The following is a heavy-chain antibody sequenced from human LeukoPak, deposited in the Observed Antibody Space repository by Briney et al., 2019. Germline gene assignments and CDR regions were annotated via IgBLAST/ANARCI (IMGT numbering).Heavy chain of an antibody. Sequence: GRSLRLSCAASGFTFDDYAMHWVRQAPGKGLEWVSGISWNSGSIGYADSVKGRFTISRGNAKNSLYLQMNSLRAEDTALYYCAKASTRRIAEYFQHWGQGTLVTVSS. D-gene: IGHD2-15*01. J-gene: IGHJ1*01. CDR1: GFTFDDYA. V-gene: IGHV3-9*01. CDR2: ISWNSGSI. CDR3: AKASTRRIAEYFQH.